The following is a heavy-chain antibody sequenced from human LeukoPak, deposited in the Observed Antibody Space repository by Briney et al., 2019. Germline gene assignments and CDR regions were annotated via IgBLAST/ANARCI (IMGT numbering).Heavy chain of an antibody. D-gene: IGHD3-22*01. Sequence: GGSLRLSCAASGFSFSSNYMSWVRQAPGKGLEWVSVIYSGGSTYYADSAKGRFTISTANSNNTLYLQMNSLRAEDTAVYYCARDRQHYYDSSGYYRGVYFDYWGQGALVTVSS. CDR1: GFSFSSNY. V-gene: IGHV3-66*02. CDR2: IYSGGST. J-gene: IGHJ4*02. CDR3: ARDRQHYYDSSGYYRGVYFDY.